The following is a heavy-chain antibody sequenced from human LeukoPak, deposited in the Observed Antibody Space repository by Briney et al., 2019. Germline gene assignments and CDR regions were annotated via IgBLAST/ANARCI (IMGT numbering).Heavy chain of an antibody. CDR3: ARETDSTLFDY. J-gene: IGHJ4*02. V-gene: IGHV3-48*04. CDR1: GFTFSSYG. CDR2: ISSSGSTK. D-gene: IGHD2-2*01. Sequence: GGSLRLSCAASGFTFSSYGMSWVRQAPGKGLEWVSFISSSGSTKYYADSVKGRFTIFRDIAKNSLYLQMNSLRAEDTAVYYCARETDSTLFDYWGQGTLVTVSS.